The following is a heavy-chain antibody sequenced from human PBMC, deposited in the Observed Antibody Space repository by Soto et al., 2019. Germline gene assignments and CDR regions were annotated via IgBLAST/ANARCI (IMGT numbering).Heavy chain of an antibody. J-gene: IGHJ6*02. CDR3: ARDLYASGIWYGMDV. CDR2: IYSSGST. D-gene: IGHD3-10*01. Sequence: SETLSLTCTVSCGSISSYYWNWIRQPAGKGLEWIGRIYSSGSTNYNPSLNSRVTMSLDTSKNQLSLRLSSVAAADTAMYYCARDLYASGIWYGMDVWGQGTTVTVSS. CDR1: CGSISSYY. V-gene: IGHV4-4*07.